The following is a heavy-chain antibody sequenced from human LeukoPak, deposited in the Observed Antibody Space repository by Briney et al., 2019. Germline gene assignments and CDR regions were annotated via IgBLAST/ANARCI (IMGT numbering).Heavy chain of an antibody. D-gene: IGHD5-18*01. CDR1: GLTFSDFW. J-gene: IGHJ4*02. CDR3: ATGHSYGYDY. V-gene: IGHV3-74*01. CDR2: VKGDGRTT. Sequence: GGSLRLSCAASGLTFSDFWMHWVRQPPGKGPVWVALVKGDGRTTIYADSVKGRFTISRDNAKNTLYLQMNSLRADDSGVYYCATGHSYGYDYWGQGVLITVSS.